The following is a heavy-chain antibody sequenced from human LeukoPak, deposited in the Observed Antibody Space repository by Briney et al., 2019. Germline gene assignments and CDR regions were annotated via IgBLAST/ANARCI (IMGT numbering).Heavy chain of an antibody. CDR3: ATLVSTRYYFDY. CDR2: IYHSGIT. Sequence: SETLSLTCTVSDYSISSGYGYYWGWIRQPPGKGLEWIGNIYHSGITYYNYFNSSLKSRVTISIDTSKNQFSLRLTSVTAADTAVYFCATLVSTRYYFDYWGQGTLVTVSS. J-gene: IGHJ4*02. D-gene: IGHD5/OR15-5a*01. V-gene: IGHV4-38-2*02. CDR1: DYSISSGYGYY.